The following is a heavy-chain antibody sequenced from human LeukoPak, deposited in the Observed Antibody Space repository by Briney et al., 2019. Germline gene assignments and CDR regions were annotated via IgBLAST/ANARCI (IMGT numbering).Heavy chain of an antibody. V-gene: IGHV5-51*01. Sequence: GESLKISCKGSGYSFTSYWIGWVRQMPGKGLEWMGIIYPGDSDTRYSPSFQGQVTISADKSISTAYLQWSSLKASDTAIYYCARHSGTMVRGVTPLDYWGQGTLVTVSS. CDR2: IYPGDSDT. J-gene: IGHJ4*02. D-gene: IGHD3-10*01. CDR1: GYSFTSYW. CDR3: ARHSGTMVRGVTPLDY.